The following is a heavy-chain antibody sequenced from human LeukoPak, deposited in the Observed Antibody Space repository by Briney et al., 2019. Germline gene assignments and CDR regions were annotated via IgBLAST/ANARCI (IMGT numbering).Heavy chain of an antibody. D-gene: IGHD3-22*01. CDR1: GGSISNYY. Sequence: SETLSLTCTVSGGSISNYYWSWIRQPPGKGLEWIGYVYYSGSTNYNPSLKSRVTMSVDTSKNQFSLMLSSVTAADAAVYYCARDHYYDSSGYTFRHWGQGTLVTVSS. V-gene: IGHV4-59*01. CDR2: VYYSGST. J-gene: IGHJ1*01. CDR3: ARDHYYDSSGYTFRH.